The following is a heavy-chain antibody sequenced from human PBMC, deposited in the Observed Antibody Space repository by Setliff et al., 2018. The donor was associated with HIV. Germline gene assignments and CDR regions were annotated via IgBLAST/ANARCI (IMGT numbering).Heavy chain of an antibody. CDR1: GGSFSGYY. CDR3: ARGWGYGSGSYYRGYYFDY. CDR2: INQSGNT. Sequence: PSETLSLTCTVYGGSFSGYYWSWIRQPPGMGLEWIGEINQSGNTNYNPSLKSRVTISADPSKNQFSLKLSSVTAADTAVYYCARGWGYGSGSYYRGYYFDYWGQGTLVTVSS. V-gene: IGHV4-34*01. D-gene: IGHD3-10*01. J-gene: IGHJ4*02.